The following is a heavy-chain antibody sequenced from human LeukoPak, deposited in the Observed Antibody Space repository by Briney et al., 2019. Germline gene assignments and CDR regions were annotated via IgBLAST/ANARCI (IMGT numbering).Heavy chain of an antibody. V-gene: IGHV4-59*01. CDR3: AREGPDNWFDP. Sequence: SETLSLTCTASGGSISSYYWSWIRQPPGKGLEWTGYIYYSGSTNYNPSLKSRVTISVDTSKNQFSLKLSSVTAADTAVYYCAREGPDNWFDPWGQGTLVTVSS. CDR2: IYYSGST. J-gene: IGHJ5*02. CDR1: GGSISSYY.